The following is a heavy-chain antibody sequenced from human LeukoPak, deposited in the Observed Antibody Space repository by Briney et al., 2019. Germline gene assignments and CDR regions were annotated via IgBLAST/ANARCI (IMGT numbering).Heavy chain of an antibody. D-gene: IGHD4-17*01. CDR3: ARSYGDLDRGIVYYFDY. V-gene: IGHV1-69*04. CDR1: GGTFSSYA. J-gene: IGHJ4*02. Sequence: ASVKVSCKASGGTFSSYAISWMRQAPGQGLEWMGRIIPILGIANYAQKFQGRVTITADKSTSTAYMELSSLRSEDTAVYYCARSYGDLDRGIVYYFDYWGQGTLVTVSS. CDR2: IIPILGIA.